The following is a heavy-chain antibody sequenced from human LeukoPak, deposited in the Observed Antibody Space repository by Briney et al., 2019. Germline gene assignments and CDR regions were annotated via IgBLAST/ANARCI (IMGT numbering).Heavy chain of an antibody. CDR2: INHDGSEA. CDR1: EFTFNRYW. J-gene: IGHJ4*02. D-gene: IGHD3-10*01. CDR3: TRDALFGSGRTHLDF. V-gene: IGHV3-7*04. Sequence: GESLRLSCAASEFTFNRYWMSWVRQAPGKGLEWVANINHDGSEAHYVDSVKGRFTISRDNAKNSLSLQMNSLNVDDTGVYFCTRDALFGSGRTHLDFWSQGTLVSVSS.